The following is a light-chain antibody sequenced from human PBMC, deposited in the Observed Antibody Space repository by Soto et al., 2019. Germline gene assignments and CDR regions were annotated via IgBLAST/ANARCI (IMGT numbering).Light chain of an antibody. Sequence: QSALTQPPSASGSPGQSVTISCTGTSSDVGAYDYVSWFQQHPGKAPKLIIYQVTKRPSGVPDRFSGSKSGNTASLTVSGLQAEDEADYFCSSXXXSXXXVFGGGT. CDR2: QVT. J-gene: IGLJ3*02. CDR1: SSDVGAYDY. CDR3: SSXXXSXXXV. V-gene: IGLV2-8*01.